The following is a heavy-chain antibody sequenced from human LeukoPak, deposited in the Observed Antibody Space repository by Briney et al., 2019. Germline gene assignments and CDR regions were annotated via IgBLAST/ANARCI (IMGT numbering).Heavy chain of an antibody. CDR2: IYHSGST. V-gene: IGHV4-4*02. Sequence: PSGTLSLTCAVSGGSISSSNWWSWVRQPPGKGLEWIGEIYHSGSTNYNPSLKSRVTISVDTSKNQFSLKLSSVTAADTALYYCSRASSTSYYDYWGQGTLVTVSS. CDR1: GGSISSSNW. J-gene: IGHJ4*02. CDR3: SRASSTSYYDY. D-gene: IGHD6-19*01.